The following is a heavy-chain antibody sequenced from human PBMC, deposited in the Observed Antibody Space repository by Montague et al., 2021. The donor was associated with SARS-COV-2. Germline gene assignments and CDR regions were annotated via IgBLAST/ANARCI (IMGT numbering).Heavy chain of an antibody. J-gene: IGHJ4*02. D-gene: IGHD2-2*01. CDR2: ISYDGSNK. CDR3: AALGYCSNTSCPL. V-gene: IGHV3-30-3*01. CDR1: GFTFSSYA. Sequence: SLRLSCAASGFTFSSYAMHWVRQAPGKGLEWVAVISYDGSNKYYADSVKGRFTISRDNSKNTLYLQMNSPRAEDTAVYYCAALGYCSNTSCPLWGQGTLVTVSS.